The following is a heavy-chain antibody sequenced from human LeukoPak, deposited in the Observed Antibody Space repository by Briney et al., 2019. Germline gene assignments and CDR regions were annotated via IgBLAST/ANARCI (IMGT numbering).Heavy chain of an antibody. V-gene: IGHV3-7*01. CDR2: IKQDGSEK. D-gene: IGHD6-19*01. Sequence: GGSLRLSCAASGFTFSSYWMSWVRQAPGKGLEWVANIKQDGSEKYYVDSMKGRFTISRDNAKNSLYLQMNSLRAEDTAVYYGARVEGGWYGYSLVDYWGQGTLVTVSS. CDR1: GFTFSSYW. CDR3: ARVEGGWYGYSLVDY. J-gene: IGHJ4*02.